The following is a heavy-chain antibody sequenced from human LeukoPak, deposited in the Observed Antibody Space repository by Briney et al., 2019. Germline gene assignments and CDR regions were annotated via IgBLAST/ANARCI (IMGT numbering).Heavy chain of an antibody. Sequence: GGSLRLSCAASGFTFSSYSMNWVRQAPGKGLEWVSSISSSSSYIYYADSVKGRFTISRDNAKNSLYLQMNSLRAEDTAVYYCAKDDRLSSGYGSSDYWGQGTLVTVSS. CDR1: GFTFSSYS. J-gene: IGHJ4*02. V-gene: IGHV3-21*01. CDR3: AKDDRLSSGYGSSDY. D-gene: IGHD3-10*01. CDR2: ISSSSSYI.